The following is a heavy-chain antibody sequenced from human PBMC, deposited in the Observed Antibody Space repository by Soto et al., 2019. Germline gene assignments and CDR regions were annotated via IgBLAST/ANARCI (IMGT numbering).Heavy chain of an antibody. Sequence: SETLSLTCTVSGGSISSGGYYWSWIRQHPGKGLEWIGYIYYSGSTYYNPSLKSRVTISVDASKNQFSLKLSSVTAADTAVYYCATGSSTSSLDYWGQGTLVTVSS. J-gene: IGHJ4*02. V-gene: IGHV4-31*03. D-gene: IGHD2-2*01. CDR3: ATGSSTSSLDY. CDR2: IYYSGST. CDR1: GGSISSGGYY.